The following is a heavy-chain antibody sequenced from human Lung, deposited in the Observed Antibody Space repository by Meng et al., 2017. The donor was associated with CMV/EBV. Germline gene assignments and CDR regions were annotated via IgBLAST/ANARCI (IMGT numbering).Heavy chain of an antibody. Sequence: SXAASGFTFSSYEMNWVRQAPGKGLEWVSYISSSGSTIYYADSVKGRFTISRDNAKNPLYLQMNSLRAEDTAVYYCARGQYQPELAFDPWGQGTLVTVSS. V-gene: IGHV3-48*03. J-gene: IGHJ5*02. CDR1: GFTFSSYE. D-gene: IGHD2-2*01. CDR3: ARGQYQPELAFDP. CDR2: ISSSGSTI.